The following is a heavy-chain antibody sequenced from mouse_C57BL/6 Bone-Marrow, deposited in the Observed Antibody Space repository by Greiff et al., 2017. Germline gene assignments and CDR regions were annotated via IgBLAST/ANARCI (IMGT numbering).Heavy chain of an antibody. V-gene: IGHV1-54*01. CDR1: GYAFTNYL. Sequence: VQLQQSGAELVRPGTSVKVSCKASGYAFTNYLIEWVKQRPGQGLEWIGVINPGSGGTNYNEKFKGKATLTADKASSTAYMQLSSLTSEDSAVYFCARVRQGGWYFDVWGTGTTVTVSA. CDR2: INPGSGGT. D-gene: IGHD2-14*01. J-gene: IGHJ1*03. CDR3: ARVRQGGWYFDV.